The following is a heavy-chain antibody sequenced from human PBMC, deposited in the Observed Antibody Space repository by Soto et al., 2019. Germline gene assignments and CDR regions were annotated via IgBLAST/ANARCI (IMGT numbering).Heavy chain of an antibody. CDR2: INHSGST. Sequence: PSETLSLTCAVYGGSFSGYYWSWIRQPPGKGLEWIGEINHSGSTNYNPSLKSRVTISVDTSKNQFSLKLSSVTAADTAVSYCARLDYSDSPGYSDYWGQGTLVTVS. V-gene: IGHV4-34*01. CDR3: ARLDYSDSPGYSDY. CDR1: GGSFSGYY. D-gene: IGHD3-22*01. J-gene: IGHJ4*02.